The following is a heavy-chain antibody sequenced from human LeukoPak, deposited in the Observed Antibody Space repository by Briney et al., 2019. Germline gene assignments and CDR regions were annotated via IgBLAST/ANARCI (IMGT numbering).Heavy chain of an antibody. V-gene: IGHV1-2*02. J-gene: IGHJ4*02. D-gene: IGHD2-2*03. CDR3: ARDTLDIVVVPAASYFDY. CDR2: INPNSGGT. CDR1: GYTFTGYY. Sequence: ASVKVSCKASGYTFTGYYMHWVRQAPGQGLEWMGWINPNSGGTNYAQKFQGRVTMTRDTSISTAYMELSRLRSDDTAVYYCARDTLDIVVVPAASYFDYWGQGTLVTVSS.